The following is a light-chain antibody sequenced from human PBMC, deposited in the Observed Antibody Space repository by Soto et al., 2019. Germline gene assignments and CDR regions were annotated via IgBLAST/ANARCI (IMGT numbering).Light chain of an antibody. CDR3: AAWDGSLNNVL. CDR2: ANN. CDR1: GYSIGTNT. Sequence: QSVLTQPPSASGTPGQRVSISCSGSGYSIGTNTVNWYRQLPGTAPKLLIYANNQRPSGVPDRFSGSKSGTSASLAIGGLQSEDEAEYYCAAWDGSLNNVLFGGGTKLTVL. J-gene: IGLJ2*01. V-gene: IGLV1-44*01.